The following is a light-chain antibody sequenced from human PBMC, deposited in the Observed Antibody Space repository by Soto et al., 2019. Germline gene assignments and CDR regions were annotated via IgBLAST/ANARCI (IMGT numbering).Light chain of an antibody. V-gene: IGKV4-1*01. Sequence: DIVMTQSPDSLAVSLGERATINCKSSQSVLYSSNNKNYFAWYQQKPGQPPKLLIYWASTRESGVPDRFSGRGSVTDFTLTISSLQAEDVAVYYCQQYYSTPRTFGQGTKVEIK. CDR1: QSVLYSSNNKNY. CDR3: QQYYSTPRT. J-gene: IGKJ1*01. CDR2: WAS.